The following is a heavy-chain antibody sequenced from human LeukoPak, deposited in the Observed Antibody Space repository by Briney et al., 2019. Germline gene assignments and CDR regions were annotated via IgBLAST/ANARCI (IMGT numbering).Heavy chain of an antibody. Sequence: PSETLSLTCAVYGGSFSGYYWSWIRQPPGKGLEWIGEINHSGSTHYNPSLKSRVTILVDTSNNQFSLKLHSVTAADTAVYYCARGFPSSSRWFDPWGQGTLVTVSS. CDR1: GGSFSGYY. D-gene: IGHD6-6*01. V-gene: IGHV4-34*01. CDR3: ARGFPSSSRWFDP. J-gene: IGHJ5*02. CDR2: INHSGST.